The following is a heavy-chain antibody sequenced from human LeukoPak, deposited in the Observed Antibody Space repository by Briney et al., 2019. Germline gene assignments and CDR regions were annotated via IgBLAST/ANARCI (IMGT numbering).Heavy chain of an antibody. CDR2: SNAGNGNT. D-gene: IGHD3-9*01. J-gene: IGHJ6*02. V-gene: IGHV1-3*02. CDR3: AREPYLFYDILTDDYYYYGMDV. Sequence: ASVKVSCKASGYTFTGYYMHWVRQAPGQRLEWMGWSNAGNGNTKYSQEFQGRVTITRDTSASTAYMELSSLRSEDMAVYYCAREPYLFYDILTDDYYYYGMDVWGQGTTVTVSS. CDR1: GYTFTGYY.